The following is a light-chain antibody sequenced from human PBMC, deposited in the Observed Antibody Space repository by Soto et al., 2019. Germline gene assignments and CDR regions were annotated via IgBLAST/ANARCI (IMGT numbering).Light chain of an antibody. V-gene: IGLV1-44*01. CDR3: ASWDDSLTLV. CDR1: NSNIGDKA. CDR2: SDD. Sequence: QSVLTQPPSASGTPGQRVTISCSGSNSNIGDKAVTWYQQIPGTAPKVVIHSDDQLPSGVPDRFSGSKSGNSASLAISAVQSEDEADYFCASWDDSLTLVFGGGTKLTVL. J-gene: IGLJ2*01.